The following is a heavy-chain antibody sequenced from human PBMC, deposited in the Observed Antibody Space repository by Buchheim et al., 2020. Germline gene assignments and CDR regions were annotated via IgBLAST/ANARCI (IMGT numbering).Heavy chain of an antibody. J-gene: IGHJ4*02. CDR1: GFTFSSYE. Sequence: EVQLVESGGGLVQPGGSLRLSCAASGFTFSSYEMNWVRQAPGKGLEWVSYISSSGSTIYYADSVKGRFTISRANAKPSLYPQMNSLRAEDTAVYYCARGNYDFWSGYYTGPYYFDYWGQGTL. CDR2: ISSSGSTI. CDR3: ARGNYDFWSGYYTGPYYFDY. V-gene: IGHV3-48*03. D-gene: IGHD3-3*01.